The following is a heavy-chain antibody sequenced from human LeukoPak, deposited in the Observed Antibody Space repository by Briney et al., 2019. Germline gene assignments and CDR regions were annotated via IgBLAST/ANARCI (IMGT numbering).Heavy chain of an antibody. V-gene: IGHV3-11*04. CDR2: ISSSGSTI. J-gene: IGHJ6*03. D-gene: IGHD1-26*01. CDR1: GFTFSDYY. CDR3: ARGPGVGATEDYYYYYYMDV. Sequence: GGSLRLSCAASGFTFSDYYMSWIRQAPGKGLEWVSYISSSGSTIYYADSVKGRFTISRDNAKNSLYLQMNSLRAEDTAVYYCARGPGVGATEDYYYYYYMDVWGKGTTVTVSS.